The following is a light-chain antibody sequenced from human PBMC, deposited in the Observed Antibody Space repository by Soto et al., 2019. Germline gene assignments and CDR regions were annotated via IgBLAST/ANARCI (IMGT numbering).Light chain of an antibody. Sequence: DKQLTQSPSTLSASIGDRDTITCRASRNVGDWLAWFQQKPGKAPKLLIYKASTLESGVPSRFRGTASGTEFTLTISSLQPDDYASYYCQEHGTYPLTFGGGTQVEIK. CDR1: RNVGDW. V-gene: IGKV1-5*03. J-gene: IGKJ4*01. CDR3: QEHGTYPLT. CDR2: KAS.